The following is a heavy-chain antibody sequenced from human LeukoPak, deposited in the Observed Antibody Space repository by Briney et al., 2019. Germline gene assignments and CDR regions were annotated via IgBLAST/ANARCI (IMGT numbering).Heavy chain of an antibody. CDR1: GGSFSGYY. CDR2: INHSGST. J-gene: IGHJ4*02. Sequence: SETLSLTCAVYGGSFSGYYWSWIRQPPGKGLEWIGEINHSGSTNYNPSLKSRVTISVGTSKNQFSLKLSSVTAADTAVYYCARHIRGHDYWGQGTLVTVSS. V-gene: IGHV4-34*01. D-gene: IGHD2-21*01. CDR3: ARHIRGHDY.